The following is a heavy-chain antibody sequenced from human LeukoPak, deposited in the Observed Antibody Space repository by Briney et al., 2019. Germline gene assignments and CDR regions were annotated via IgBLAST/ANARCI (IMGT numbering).Heavy chain of an antibody. Sequence: PGGPLRLSCAASGFTFSSYWMSWVRQAPGKGLEWVANIKQDGSEKYYVDSVKGRFTISRDNAKNSLYLQMNSLRAEDTALYYCAKGKLGSYYYYYFDYWGQGTLVTVSS. V-gene: IGHV3-7*03. CDR1: GFTFSSYW. CDR3: AKGKLGSYYYYYFDY. D-gene: IGHD1-26*01. CDR2: IKQDGSEK. J-gene: IGHJ4*02.